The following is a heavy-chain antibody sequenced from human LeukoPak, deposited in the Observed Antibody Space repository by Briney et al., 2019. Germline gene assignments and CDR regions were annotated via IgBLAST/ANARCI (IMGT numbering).Heavy chain of an antibody. J-gene: IGHJ6*02. Sequence: PGGSLRLSCAASGFTVSTKYMSWVRQSPVKGLEWVSITYSGGVTYYADSVRGRFTISRDNSKNTMDLQMDSLRADDTAIYYCAREKSRGGDFYGMDVWSQGTTVTVSS. CDR1: GFTVSTKY. CDR2: TYSGGVT. D-gene: IGHD2-15*01. CDR3: AREKSRGGDFYGMDV. V-gene: IGHV3-53*01.